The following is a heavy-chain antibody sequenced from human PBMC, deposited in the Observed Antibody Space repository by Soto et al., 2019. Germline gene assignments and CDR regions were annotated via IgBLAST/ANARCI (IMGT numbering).Heavy chain of an antibody. CDR1: GFTFSNYP. CDR2: ISGSGGST. J-gene: IGHJ6*03. Sequence: GGSLRLSCAASGFTFSNYPMSWVRQAPGKGLEWVSAISGSGGSTYYADSVKGRFTISRDNSKNTLYLQMNSLRAEDTAVYYCAKRNYYGSGSDYYYYYMDVWGKGTTVTVSS. D-gene: IGHD3-10*01. V-gene: IGHV3-23*01. CDR3: AKRNYYGSGSDYYYYYMDV.